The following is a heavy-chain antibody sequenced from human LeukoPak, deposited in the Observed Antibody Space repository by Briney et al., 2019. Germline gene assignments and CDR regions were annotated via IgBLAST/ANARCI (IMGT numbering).Heavy chain of an antibody. CDR3: ARHSPWYYYDSSGYSR. Sequence: PSETLSLTCAVYGGSFSGYYWSWIRQPPGKGLEWIGEINHSGSTNYNPSLKSRVTISVDTSKNQFSLKLSSVTAADTAVYYCARHSPWYYYDSSGYSRWGQGTLVTVSS. J-gene: IGHJ4*02. CDR1: GGSFSGYY. D-gene: IGHD3-22*01. CDR2: INHSGST. V-gene: IGHV4-34*01.